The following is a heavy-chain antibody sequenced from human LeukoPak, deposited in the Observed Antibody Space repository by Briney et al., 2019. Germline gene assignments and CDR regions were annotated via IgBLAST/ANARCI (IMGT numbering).Heavy chain of an antibody. Sequence: GGSLRLSCAASGFTFSSYGMHWVRQAPGKGLEWVSSISSSGSYIYYADSVKGRFTISSDNSKNTLYLQMNSLRAEDTAVYCCARVLFGYWGYFDYWGQGTLVTVSS. D-gene: IGHD2-2*03. CDR1: GFTFSSYG. CDR2: ISSSGSYI. CDR3: ARVLFGYWGYFDY. J-gene: IGHJ4*02. V-gene: IGHV3-21*01.